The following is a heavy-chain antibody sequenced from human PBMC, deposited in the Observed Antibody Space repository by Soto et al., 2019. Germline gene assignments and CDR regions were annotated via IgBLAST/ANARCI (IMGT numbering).Heavy chain of an antibody. CDR3: ASTYYYGSGSYYNSDY. CDR1: GFTFSSYS. V-gene: IGHV3-21*01. Sequence: GGSLRLSCAASGFTFSSYSMNWVRQAPGKGLEWVSSISSSSSYIYYADSVKGRFTISRDNAKNSLYLQMNSLRAEDTAVYYCASTYYYGSGSYYNSDYWGQGTLVTVSS. CDR2: ISSSSSYI. J-gene: IGHJ4*02. D-gene: IGHD3-10*01.